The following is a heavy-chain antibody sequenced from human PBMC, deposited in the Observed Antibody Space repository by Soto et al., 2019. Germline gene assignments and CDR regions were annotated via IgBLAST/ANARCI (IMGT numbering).Heavy chain of an antibody. CDR3: ARVGGGERVGGDY. CDR2: IYYSGST. Sequence: QVQLQESGPGLVKPSETLSLTCTVSGASISNYYWSWIRQPPGKGLEWIGYIYYSGSTNYNPSLKRRVTICVDTPKHQFSLKLTSVTAADTAVYYWARVGGGERVGGDYWGQGPLVTVSS. CDR1: GASISNYY. J-gene: IGHJ4*02. V-gene: IGHV4-59*01. D-gene: IGHD1-26*01.